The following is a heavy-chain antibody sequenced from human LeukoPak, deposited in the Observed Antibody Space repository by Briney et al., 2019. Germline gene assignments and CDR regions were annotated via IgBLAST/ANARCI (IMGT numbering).Heavy chain of an antibody. Sequence: GASVKVSCKASGYTFTSYDFNWVRQATGQRPEWMGRMSPNSGDTGYAQKFQDRDTMTRNTSISTAYMELSSLRSDDTAVYHCARGPPNWGYDYWGPGTLVTVSS. CDR3: ARGPPNWGYDY. CDR2: MSPNSGDT. D-gene: IGHD7-27*01. J-gene: IGHJ4*02. V-gene: IGHV1-8*01. CDR1: GYTFTSYD.